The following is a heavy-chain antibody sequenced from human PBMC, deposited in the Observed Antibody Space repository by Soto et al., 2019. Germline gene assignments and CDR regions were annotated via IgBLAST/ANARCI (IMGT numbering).Heavy chain of an antibody. CDR3: ARQLVTMVRGVIIPYYYYGMDV. D-gene: IGHD3-10*01. J-gene: IGHJ6*02. Sequence: SETLSLTCTVSGGSISSSSYYWGWIRQPPGKGLEWIGSIYYSGSTYYNPSLKSRVTISVDTSKNQFSLKLSSVTAADTAVYYCARQLVTMVRGVIIPYYYYGMDVWGQGTTVTVSS. V-gene: IGHV4-39*01. CDR1: GGSISSSSYY. CDR2: IYYSGST.